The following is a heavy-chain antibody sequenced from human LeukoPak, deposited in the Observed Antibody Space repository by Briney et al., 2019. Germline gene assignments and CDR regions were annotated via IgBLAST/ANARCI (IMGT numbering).Heavy chain of an antibody. Sequence: ASVKVSCKASGYTFTSYTIHWVRQAPGQMVEWMGWINAGDGNTKYSQKFQDRVTITRDTSASTAYMELSSLKSEDTAVYYCARVYYYASGNYFDYWGQGALVTVSS. V-gene: IGHV1-3*01. D-gene: IGHD3-10*01. CDR2: INAGDGNT. CDR3: ARVYYYASGNYFDY. J-gene: IGHJ4*02. CDR1: GYTFTSYT.